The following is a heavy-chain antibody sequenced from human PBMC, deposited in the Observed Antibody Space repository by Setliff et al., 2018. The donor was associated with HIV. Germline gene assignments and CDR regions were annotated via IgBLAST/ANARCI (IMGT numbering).Heavy chain of an antibody. CDR2: VDPEDGET. CDR1: GYSFTDYY. V-gene: IGHV1-69-2*01. Sequence: EASVKVSCKASGYSFTDYYMHWAQQAPGKGLEWMGRVDPEDGETIYAEKFQGRVTITADESTSTAYMELSSLRSEDTAVYYCASPTSIAVAGTHRGKDYYYYGMDVWGQGTTITVSS. D-gene: IGHD6-19*01. CDR3: ASPTSIAVAGTHRGKDYYYYGMDV. J-gene: IGHJ6*02.